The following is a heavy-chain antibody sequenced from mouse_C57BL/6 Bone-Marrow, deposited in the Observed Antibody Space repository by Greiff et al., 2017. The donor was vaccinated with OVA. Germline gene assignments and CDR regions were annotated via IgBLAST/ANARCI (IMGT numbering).Heavy chain of an antibody. V-gene: IGHV1-4*01. CDR1: GYTFTSYT. J-gene: IGHJ3*01. CDR2: INPSSGYT. Sequence: QVQLKESGAELARPGASVKMSCKASGYTFTSYTMHWVKQRPGQGLEWIGYINPSSGYTKYNQKFKDKATLTADQSSSTAYMQLSSLTSEDSAVYYCARRDQAWFAYWGQGTLVTVSA. CDR3: ARRDQAWFAY.